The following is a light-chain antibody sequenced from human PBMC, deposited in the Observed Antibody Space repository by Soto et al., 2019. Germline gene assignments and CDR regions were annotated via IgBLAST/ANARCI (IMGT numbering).Light chain of an antibody. CDR2: ETS. CDR1: QSVSTY. CDR3: QQRSKWPVT. V-gene: IGKV3-11*01. Sequence: EIVLTQSPATLSLSPGERATLSRRASQSVSTYLAWYQQKPGQAPRLLIYETSNRATGVPARFSGSGSGTDFTLTISSLESEDSAVYFCQQRSKWPVTFGGGTKVEIK. J-gene: IGKJ4*01.